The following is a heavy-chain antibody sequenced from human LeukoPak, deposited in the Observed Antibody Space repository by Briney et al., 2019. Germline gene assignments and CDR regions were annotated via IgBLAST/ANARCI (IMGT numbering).Heavy chain of an antibody. V-gene: IGHV4-4*07. CDR1: GGSISSYC. CDR3: AEGGQWLRV. J-gene: IGHJ4*02. D-gene: IGHD6-19*01. CDR2: TCTSGST. Sequence: SETLSLTCTVSGGSISSYCWSCIRQPAGKGLEWIGRTCTSGSTNYNPSLKSRVTMSVDTSKNQFSLKLSSVTAADTAVYYCAEGGQWLRVWGQGTLVTVSS.